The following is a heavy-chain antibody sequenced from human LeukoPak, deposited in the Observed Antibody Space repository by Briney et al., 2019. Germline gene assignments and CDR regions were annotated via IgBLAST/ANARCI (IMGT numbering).Heavy chain of an antibody. D-gene: IGHD1-26*01. J-gene: IGHJ4*02. V-gene: IGHV5-51*01. CDR2: IHPGGSET. CDR1: GYSFTSYW. CDR3: ARRLGATQPYFDF. Sequence: GESLKISCKASGYSFTSYWIGWVRQMPGKGLECMGIIHPGGSETRYSPSFQGQVTISADKSISTAYLQWSGLKASDTAMYYCARRLGATQPYFDFWGQGALVTVS.